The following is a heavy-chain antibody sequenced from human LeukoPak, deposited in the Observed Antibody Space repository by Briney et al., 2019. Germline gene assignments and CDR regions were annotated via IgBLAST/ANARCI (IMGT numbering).Heavy chain of an antibody. J-gene: IGHJ5*02. CDR2: INPSGGST. V-gene: IGHV1-46*03. CDR3: ARDRIVVVPAAIKVPGRGNWFDP. Sequence: ASVKVSCKASGYTFTSYYMHWVRQAPGQGLEWMGIINPSGGSTSYAQKFQGRVTMTRDTSTSTVYMKLSSLRSEDTAVYYCARDRIVVVPAAIKVPGRGNWFDPWGQGTLVTVSS. CDR1: GYTFTSYY. D-gene: IGHD2-2*02.